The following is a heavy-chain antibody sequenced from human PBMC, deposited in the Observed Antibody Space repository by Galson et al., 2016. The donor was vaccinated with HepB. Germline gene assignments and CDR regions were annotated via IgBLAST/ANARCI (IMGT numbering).Heavy chain of an antibody. J-gene: IGHJ4*02. V-gene: IGHV1-18*01. CDR1: GYSFTSYG. CDR2: ISAYNGNT. Sequence: SVKVSCKASGYSFTSYGITWVRQAPGQGLEWMGWISAYNGNTNYAQKFQGRVIMTTDRSTSTAYMELRSLRSDDAAVYYCARDIDPFDYWGQGTLVTVSS. CDR3: ARDIDPFDY.